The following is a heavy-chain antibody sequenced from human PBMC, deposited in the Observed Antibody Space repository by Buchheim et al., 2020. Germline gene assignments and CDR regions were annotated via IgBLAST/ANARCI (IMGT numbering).Heavy chain of an antibody. Sequence: EVQLVESGGGLVQPGGSLRLSCAAPGFTFSSYSMNWVRQAPGKGLEWVSYISSSSSTIYYADSVKGRFTISRDNAKNSLYLQMNSLRAEDTAVYYCARTHYYDSSGSIKYWGQGTL. CDR2: ISSSSSTI. CDR1: GFTFSSYS. J-gene: IGHJ4*02. CDR3: ARTHYYDSSGSIKY. D-gene: IGHD3-22*01. V-gene: IGHV3-48*01.